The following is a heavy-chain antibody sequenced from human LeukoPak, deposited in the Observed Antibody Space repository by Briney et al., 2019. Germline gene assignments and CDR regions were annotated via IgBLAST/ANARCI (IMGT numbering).Heavy chain of an antibody. CDR1: GFTFSSYA. CDR3: AKAPVTTCSGAYCYPFDY. Sequence: GGSLRLSCAASGFTFSSYAMSWVRQAPGKGLEWVSAISGSGGSTYYADSVKGRFTISRDNFKNTLYLQMNSLRAGDAAVYYCAKAPVTTCSGAYCYPFDYWSQGTLVTVSS. CDR2: ISGSGGST. D-gene: IGHD2-15*01. J-gene: IGHJ4*02. V-gene: IGHV3-23*01.